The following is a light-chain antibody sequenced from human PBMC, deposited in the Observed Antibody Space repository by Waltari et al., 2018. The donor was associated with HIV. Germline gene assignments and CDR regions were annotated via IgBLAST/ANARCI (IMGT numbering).Light chain of an antibody. V-gene: IGLV1-44*01. CDR3: AAWDDSLNGWV. J-gene: IGLJ3*02. Sequence: QSVLTQPPSAPGTPGPRVTISCSGSSSNIPSTTVSWYQQLPGTAPHRLIYRNAQRPSGVPDRFSGSKSGTSASLAISGLQSEYEADYYCAAWDDSLNGWVFGGGTKLTVL. CDR1: SSNIPSTT. CDR2: RNA.